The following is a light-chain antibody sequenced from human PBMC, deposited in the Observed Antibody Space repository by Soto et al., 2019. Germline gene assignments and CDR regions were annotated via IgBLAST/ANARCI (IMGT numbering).Light chain of an antibody. CDR1: SSDIGSYNL. CDR2: EGN. Sequence: QSALTQPASVSGSPGQSITISCTGTSSDIGSYNLVSWYQQHPGKAPKVIIYEGNERPSGVSNRFSGSKSGNTASLTISGLQAEDEADYCCCSYAVSMTWVFGGGTKLTVL. J-gene: IGLJ3*02. CDR3: CSYAVSMTWV. V-gene: IGLV2-23*01.